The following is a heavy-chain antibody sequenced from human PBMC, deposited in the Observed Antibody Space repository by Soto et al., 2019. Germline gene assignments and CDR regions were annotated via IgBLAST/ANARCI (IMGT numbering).Heavy chain of an antibody. CDR3: AKEMGLLLWFGDPFDY. J-gene: IGHJ4*02. V-gene: IGHV3-9*01. CDR1: GFTFDDYA. Sequence: AGGSLRLSCAASGFTFDDYAMHWVRQAPGKGLEWVSGISWNSGSIGYADSVKGRFTISRDNAKNSLYLQMNSLRAEDTALYYCAKEMGLLLWFGDPFDYWGQGTLVTVSS. D-gene: IGHD3-10*01. CDR2: ISWNSGSI.